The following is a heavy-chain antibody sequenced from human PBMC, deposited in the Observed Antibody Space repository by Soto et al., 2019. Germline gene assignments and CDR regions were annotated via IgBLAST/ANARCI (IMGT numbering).Heavy chain of an antibody. CDR3: ARHGRWHDLDI. CDR2: IYYSGST. CDR1: GGSISSYY. J-gene: IGHJ3*02. Sequence: QVQLQESGPGLVKPSETLSLTCTVSGGSISSYYWSWIRQPPGKGLEWIGYIYYSGSTNYNPSLKSRVTISVDTSKDQFSMKLSSVTAADAAVYYCARHGRWHDLDIWGQGTMVTVSS. D-gene: IGHD1-1*01. V-gene: IGHV4-59*08.